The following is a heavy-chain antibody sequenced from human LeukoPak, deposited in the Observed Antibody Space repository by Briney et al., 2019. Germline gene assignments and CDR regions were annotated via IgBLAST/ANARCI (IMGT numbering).Heavy chain of an antibody. CDR2: IXYYGSTX. Sequence: PGRSLRLSCAAXXXXXXXXXXXXVXXXXXXXXXXWXVIXYYGSTXYXADSVKGXFXISRDNSKNTLFLQMNSLRPEDXAVYYCARSTFGGIIVLGDYWGQGTLVTVS. V-gene: IGHV3-30*03. D-gene: IGHD3-16*02. CDR3: ARSTFGGIIVLGDY. J-gene: IGHJ4*02. CDR1: XXXXXXXX.